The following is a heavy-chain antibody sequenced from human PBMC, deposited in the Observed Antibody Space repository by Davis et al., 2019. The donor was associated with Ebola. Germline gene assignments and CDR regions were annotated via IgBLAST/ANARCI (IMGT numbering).Heavy chain of an antibody. D-gene: IGHD6-19*01. CDR3: ASIAVVDY. J-gene: IGHJ4*02. Sequence: GGSLRLSCAASGFTFSSYEMNWVRQAPGKGLEWVSYISSSGSTIYYADSVKGRFTISRDNSKNTLYLQMNSLRAEDTAVYYCASIAVVDYWGQGTLVTVSS. CDR2: ISSSGSTI. V-gene: IGHV3-48*03. CDR1: GFTFSSYE.